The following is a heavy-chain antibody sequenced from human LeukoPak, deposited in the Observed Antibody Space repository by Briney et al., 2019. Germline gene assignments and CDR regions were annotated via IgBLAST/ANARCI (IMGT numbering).Heavy chain of an antibody. CDR3: ARDIPPGGYSYGKADY. J-gene: IGHJ4*02. D-gene: IGHD5-18*01. CDR1: GFTFSSYS. V-gene: IGHV3-21*01. CDR2: ISSSSSYI. Sequence: GGSLRLSCAASGFTFSSYSMNWVRQAPGKGLEWVSSISSSSSYIYYADSVKGRFTISRDNAKNSLYLQMNSLRAEDTAVYYCARDIPPGGYSYGKADYWGQGTLVTVSS.